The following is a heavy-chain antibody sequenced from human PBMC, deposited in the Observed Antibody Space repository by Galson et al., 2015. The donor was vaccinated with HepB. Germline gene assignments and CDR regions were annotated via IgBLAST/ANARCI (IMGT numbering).Heavy chain of an antibody. D-gene: IGHD2-21*02. V-gene: IGHV1-18*04. CDR3: CVGPMVVTAPVDY. CDR2: ISAYNGNT. J-gene: IGHJ4*02. Sequence: SVKVSCKASGYTFTSYGISWVRQAPGQGLEWMGWISAYNGNTNYAQKLQGRVTMTTDTSTSTAYMELRSLRSDDTAVYYCCVGPMVVTAPVDYWGQGTLVIVSS. CDR1: GYTFTSYG.